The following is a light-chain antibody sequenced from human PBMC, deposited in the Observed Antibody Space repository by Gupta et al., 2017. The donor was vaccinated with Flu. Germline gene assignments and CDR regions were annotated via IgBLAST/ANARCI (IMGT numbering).Light chain of an antibody. V-gene: IGLV3-21*02. CDR1: NIGSEN. CDR2: DDD. J-gene: IGLJ3*02. CDR3: QGFDTSTDHWL. Sequence: SFVLTQPPPVSVVTGPTAHIASGGNNIGSENVHWYHQKPRQAPVLVLYDDDFRPSGIPERCAGSNSGNTATLTISRVEAGDEADYYCQGFDTSTDHWLFGGGTILTVL.